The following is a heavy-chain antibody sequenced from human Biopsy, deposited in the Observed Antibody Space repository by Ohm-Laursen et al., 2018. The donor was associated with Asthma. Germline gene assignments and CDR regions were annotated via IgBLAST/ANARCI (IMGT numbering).Heavy chain of an antibody. J-gene: IGHJ3*02. V-gene: IGHV3-30*03. CDR3: ARESGQDSGGTGAFDR. D-gene: IGHD4-23*01. CDR1: GFVFRQSG. CDR2: ISSDGHNK. Sequence: LSLTCAASGFVFRQSGMHWVRQASGKGLEWVALISSDGHNKYYKDSVKGRFTISRDNSKLRLYLEINSLRVEDSAVYYCARESGQDSGGTGAFDRWGQGIMVAVSS.